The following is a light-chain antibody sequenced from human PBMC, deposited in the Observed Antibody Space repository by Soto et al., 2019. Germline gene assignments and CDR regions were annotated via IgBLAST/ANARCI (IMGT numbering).Light chain of an antibody. CDR3: QSYDSSLSGWV. V-gene: IGLV1-40*01. J-gene: IGLJ3*02. CDR2: GNN. CDR1: GSNIGAGYN. Sequence: QSVLTQPPSVSGAPGQRVTISCTGSGSNIGAGYNVHWYQQLPGTAPKLLIYGNNNRPSGVPDRFSGSKSGTSASLAITGLQAEDEADYYCQSYDSSLSGWVFGGGTKLTVL.